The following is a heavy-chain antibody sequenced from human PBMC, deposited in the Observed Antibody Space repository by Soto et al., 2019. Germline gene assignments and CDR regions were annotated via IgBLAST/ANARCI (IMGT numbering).Heavy chain of an antibody. CDR2: IYNSGGS. Sequence: QVQLQESGPGLVKPSQTLSLTCSVSGASVRSGDYYWSSIRQAPGKGLEWIGYIYNSGGSYYNPSLKGRLTISIDTSKNQLSLKLNSVTAADTAIYYCVGTGTTDDYWGRGTLVTVSS. J-gene: IGHJ4*02. CDR1: GASVRSGDYY. D-gene: IGHD4-17*01. V-gene: IGHV4-30-4*01. CDR3: VGTGTTDDY.